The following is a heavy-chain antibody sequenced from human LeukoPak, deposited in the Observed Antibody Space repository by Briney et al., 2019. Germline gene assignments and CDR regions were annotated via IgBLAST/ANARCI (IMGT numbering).Heavy chain of an antibody. D-gene: IGHD3-10*01. CDR3: TREALPGFFSEGFDS. Sequence: GRSLRLSCAASGFTFSSYAMHWVRQAPGKGLEWVAVISYDGSNEYYADSAKGRFTISRDNSKKTVHLQMNSLRPEDTAVYYCTREALPGFFSEGFDSWGQGTLVTVSS. J-gene: IGHJ4*02. CDR1: GFTFSSYA. CDR2: ISYDGSNE. V-gene: IGHV3-30-3*01.